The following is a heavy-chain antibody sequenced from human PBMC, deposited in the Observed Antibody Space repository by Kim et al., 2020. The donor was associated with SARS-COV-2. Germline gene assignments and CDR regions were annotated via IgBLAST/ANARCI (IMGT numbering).Heavy chain of an antibody. Sequence: SNNNSADSVKGRFTISRDNSKNTLYLQMNSLRAEDTAVYYCARDGGNWFDPWGQGTLVTVSS. D-gene: IGHD3-16*01. CDR3: ARDGGNWFDP. CDR2: SNN. J-gene: IGHJ5*02. V-gene: IGHV3-30-3*01.